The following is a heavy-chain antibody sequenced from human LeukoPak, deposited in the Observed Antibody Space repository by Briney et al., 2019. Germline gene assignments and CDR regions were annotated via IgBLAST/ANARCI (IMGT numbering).Heavy chain of an antibody. Sequence: GGSLRLSCAASGFTFSSYGMHWVRQAPGKGQEWVAVIWYDGSNKYYADSVKGRFTISRDNSKNTLYLQMNSLRAEDTAVYYCARERYLWFGELEDAFDIWGQGTMVTVSS. D-gene: IGHD3-10*01. CDR3: ARERYLWFGELEDAFDI. J-gene: IGHJ3*02. CDR2: IWYDGSNK. V-gene: IGHV3-33*01. CDR1: GFTFSSYG.